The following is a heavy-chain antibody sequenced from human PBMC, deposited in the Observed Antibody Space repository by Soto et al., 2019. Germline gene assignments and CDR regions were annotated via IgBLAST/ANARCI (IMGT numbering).Heavy chain of an antibody. Sequence: GGSLRLSCAGSGFIFSSYAMNWVRQAPGKGLEWVSSISRSSSYIYYADSVRGRFTISRDNSKNTLYLQMNSLRAEDTAVYYCAKDGYSITRNKPLDYWGQGTLVTVSS. CDR3: AKDGYSITRNKPLDY. CDR1: GFIFSSYA. J-gene: IGHJ4*02. CDR2: ISRSSSYI. V-gene: IGHV3-23*01. D-gene: IGHD2-2*01.